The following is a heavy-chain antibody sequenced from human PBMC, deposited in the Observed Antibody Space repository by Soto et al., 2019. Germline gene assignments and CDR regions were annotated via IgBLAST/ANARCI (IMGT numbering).Heavy chain of an antibody. CDR2: IYDSGST. Sequence: PSETLSLTCTVSDGSISNLYWSWLRQPPGKGLEWIGYIYDSGSTNYNPSLKSRVTISVDTSKNQLSLKPSSVTAADTAVYYCARRYGYYFDYWGQGTLVTSPQ. CDR1: DGSISNLY. CDR3: ARRYGYYFDY. V-gene: IGHV4-59*08. D-gene: IGHD4-17*01. J-gene: IGHJ4*02.